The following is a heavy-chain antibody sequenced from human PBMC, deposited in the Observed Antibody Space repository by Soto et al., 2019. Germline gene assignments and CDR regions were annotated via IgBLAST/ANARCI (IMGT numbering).Heavy chain of an antibody. Sequence: SETLSLTCTVSGGSISTYYWTWIRQPPGKGLEWIGYISYSGSTNYNPSLKSRLTISLNTSKKHFSLKLSSVTAADTAVYYCARGTRATQYYYYFYGMDVCGQGTTVIVSS. D-gene: IGHD5-12*01. J-gene: IGHJ6*02. CDR2: ISYSGST. CDR3: ARGTRATQYYYYFYGMDV. V-gene: IGHV4-59*01. CDR1: GGSISTYY.